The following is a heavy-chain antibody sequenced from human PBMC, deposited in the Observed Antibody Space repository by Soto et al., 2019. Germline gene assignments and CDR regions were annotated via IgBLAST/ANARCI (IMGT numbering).Heavy chain of an antibody. Sequence: GGSLRLSCTASGFTFGDYAMSWFRQAPGKGLEWVGFIRSKAYGGTTEYAASVKGRFTISRDDSKSIAYLQMNSLKTEDTAVYYCTRDISSYYYYYYMDVWGKGTTVTVSS. CDR3: TRDISSYYYYYYMDV. CDR2: IRSKAYGGTT. J-gene: IGHJ6*03. CDR1: GFTFGDYA. V-gene: IGHV3-49*03. D-gene: IGHD6-6*01.